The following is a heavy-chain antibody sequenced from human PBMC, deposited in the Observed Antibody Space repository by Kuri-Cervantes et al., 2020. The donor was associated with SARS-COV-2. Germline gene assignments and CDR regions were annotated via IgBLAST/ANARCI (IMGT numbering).Heavy chain of an antibody. CDR2: ISSSGHII. V-gene: IGHV3-48*03. CDR1: GFTFSDYE. CDR3: ARDPAAGLYYCYMDV. Sequence: GGSLRLSCAASGFTFSDYEMSWVRQTPGKGLEWISYISSSGHIINYADSVKGRFTISRDNAKNSLYLQMNSLRAEDTAVYYCARDPAAGLYYCYMDVWGKGTTVTVSS. D-gene: IGHD6-13*01. J-gene: IGHJ6*03.